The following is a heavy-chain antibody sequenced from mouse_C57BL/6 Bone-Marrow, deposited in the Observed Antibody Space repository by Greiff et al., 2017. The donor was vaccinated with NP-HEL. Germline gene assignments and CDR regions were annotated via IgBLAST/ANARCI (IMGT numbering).Heavy chain of an antibody. CDR1: GYTFTNYW. D-gene: IGHD2-4*01. Sequence: QVQLQQSGAELVRPGTSVKMSCKASGYTFTNYWIGWAEQRPGHGLEWIGDIYPGGGYTNYNEKFKGKATLTADKSSSTAYMQFSSLTSEDSAIYYCARLGYDYPWFAYWGQGTLVTVSA. CDR2: IYPGGGYT. CDR3: ARLGYDYPWFAY. J-gene: IGHJ3*01. V-gene: IGHV1-63*01.